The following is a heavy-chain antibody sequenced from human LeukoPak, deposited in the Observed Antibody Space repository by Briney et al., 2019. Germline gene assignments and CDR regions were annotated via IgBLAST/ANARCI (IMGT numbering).Heavy chain of an antibody. CDR2: INHSGST. J-gene: IGHJ3*02. Sequence: PSETLSLTCTVSGGSISSSSYYWGWIRQPPGKGLEWIGEINHSGSTNYNPSLKSRVTISVDTSKNQFSLKLSSVTAADTAVYYCARHMIRAFGFGESYDAFDIWGQGTMVTVSS. V-gene: IGHV4-39*01. CDR3: ARHMIRAFGFGESYDAFDI. CDR1: GGSISSSSYY. D-gene: IGHD3-10*01.